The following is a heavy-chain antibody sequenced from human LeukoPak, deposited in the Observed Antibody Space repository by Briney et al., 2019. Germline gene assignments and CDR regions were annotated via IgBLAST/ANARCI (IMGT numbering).Heavy chain of an antibody. Sequence: SETLSLTCAVYGGSFSGYYWSWIRQPPGKGLEWIGEINHSGSTNYNPSLKSRVTISVDTSKNQFSLKLSSVTAADTAVYYCARDLGLYDSNPGWFDPWGQGTLVTVSS. J-gene: IGHJ5*02. CDR3: ARDLGLYDSNPGWFDP. CDR1: GGSFSGYY. D-gene: IGHD3-22*01. V-gene: IGHV4-34*01. CDR2: INHSGST.